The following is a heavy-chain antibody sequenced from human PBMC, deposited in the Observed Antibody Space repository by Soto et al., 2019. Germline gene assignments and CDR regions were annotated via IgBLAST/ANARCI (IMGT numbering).Heavy chain of an antibody. J-gene: IGHJ3*02. CDR1: GFSFSSQA. D-gene: IGHD5-18*01. CDR2: ISNDGNRQ. CDR3: ARDIYSYGSVGTPDI. V-gene: IGHV3-30-3*01. Sequence: QEQLMESGGGVVQPGRSLRLSCVASGFSFSSQAMHWVRQAPGKGLEWVAAISNDGNRQLYADSEKDRFTISRDNSRNTLDLQMNNLRTEDTGVYFCARDIYSYGSVGTPDIWGQGTMVTVSS.